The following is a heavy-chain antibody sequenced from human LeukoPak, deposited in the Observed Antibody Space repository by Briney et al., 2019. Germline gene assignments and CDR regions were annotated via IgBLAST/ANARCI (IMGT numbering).Heavy chain of an antibody. Sequence: ASVKVSCKASGYTFTSYDISWVRQATGQGLEWMGWMNPNSGNTGYAQKFQGRVTITRNTSISTAYMELSSLRSEDTAVYYCARGLFSLYYYDSSGYSDFDYWGQGTLVTVSS. D-gene: IGHD3-22*01. CDR2: MNPNSGNT. V-gene: IGHV1-8*01. J-gene: IGHJ4*02. CDR3: ARGLFSLYYYDSSGYSDFDY. CDR1: GYTFTSYD.